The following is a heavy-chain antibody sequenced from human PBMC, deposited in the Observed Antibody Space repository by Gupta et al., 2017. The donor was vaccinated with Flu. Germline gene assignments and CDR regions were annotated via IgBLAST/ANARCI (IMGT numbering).Heavy chain of an antibody. CDR3: AGRRDGYNLGVDY. CDR1: GGSITNTLYY. D-gene: IGHD5-24*01. CDR2: ISHSGDT. Sequence: QLQLQESGPGLVKPSETLSLTCSVSGGSITNTLYYWGCIRQTPGQGLEWIGSISHSGDTFYNPSLKGRATMSLDTSKNQFSLNVKSVTVEDTAVYYCAGRRDGYNLGVDYWGQGSLVTVSS. V-gene: IGHV4-39*01. J-gene: IGHJ4*02.